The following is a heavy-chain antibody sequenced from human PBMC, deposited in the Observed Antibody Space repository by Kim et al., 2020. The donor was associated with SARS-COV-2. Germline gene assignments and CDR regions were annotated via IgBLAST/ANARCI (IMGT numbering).Heavy chain of an antibody. CDR1: GFTVSSNY. Sequence: GGSLRLSCAASGFTVSSNYMSWVRQAPGKGLEWVSVIYSGGSTYYADSVKGRFTISRDNSKNTLYLQMNSLRAEDTAMYYCARDRDGGSYYRYGMDVWGQGTTVTVSS. CDR3: ARDRDGGSYYRYGMDV. J-gene: IGHJ6*02. D-gene: IGHD1-26*01. V-gene: IGHV3-53*01. CDR2: IYSGGST.